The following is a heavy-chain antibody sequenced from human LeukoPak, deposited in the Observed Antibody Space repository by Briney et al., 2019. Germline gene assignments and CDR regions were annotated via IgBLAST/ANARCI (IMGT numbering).Heavy chain of an antibody. CDR3: ARDLHRYIYGSGSYYNGFPSGNDY. J-gene: IGHJ4*02. Sequence: GGSLRLSCAGSGFTFSTHGMNWVRQAPGKGLEWVSYISSSSSTIYYADSVKGRFTISRDNAKNSLYLQMNSLRAEDTAVYDCARDLHRYIYGSGSYYNGFPSGNDYWGQGTLVTVSS. CDR1: GFTFSTHG. V-gene: IGHV3-48*01. D-gene: IGHD3-10*01. CDR2: ISSSSSTI.